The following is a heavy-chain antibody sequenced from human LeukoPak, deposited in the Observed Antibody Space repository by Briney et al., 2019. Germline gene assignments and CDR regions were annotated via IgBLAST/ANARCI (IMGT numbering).Heavy chain of an antibody. D-gene: IGHD3-3*01. V-gene: IGHV4-59*01. CDR1: GGSISSYY. CDR2: IYYSGST. J-gene: IGHJ4*02. Sequence: PSETLSLTCTVSGGSISSYYWSWIRQPPGQGLEWIGYIYYSGSTNYNPSLKSRVTISVDTSKNQFSLKLSSVTAADTAVYYCARGAPRYYDFWSGYPDYWGQGTLVTVSS. CDR3: ARGAPRYYDFWSGYPDY.